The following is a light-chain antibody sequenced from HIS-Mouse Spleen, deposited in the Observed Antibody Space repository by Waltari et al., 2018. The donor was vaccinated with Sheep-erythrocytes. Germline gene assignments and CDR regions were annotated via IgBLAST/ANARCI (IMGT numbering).Light chain of an antibody. J-gene: IGKJ4*01. CDR1: QSLLHSNGYNY. CDR2: LGS. Sequence: DIVMTQSPLSLPVTPGEPASISCRSSQSLLHSNGYNYLDWYLQKPGQSPQLLLYLGSNRASGVPDRFSGSKSGNTASLTISGLQAEDEADYYCCSYAGSYTLVFGGGTK. V-gene: IGKV2-28*01. CDR3: CSYAGSYTLV.